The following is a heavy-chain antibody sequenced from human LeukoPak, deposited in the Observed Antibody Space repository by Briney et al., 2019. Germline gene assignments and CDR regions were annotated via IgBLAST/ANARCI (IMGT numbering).Heavy chain of an antibody. J-gene: IGHJ3*02. CDR3: ARVLLELPGSDSFDM. Sequence: LPGGSLRLSCGASEFSLRSYSMDWVRQAPGKGLEWVSHINSGSSTIYYADSVKGRFTISRDNAGNSMYLHMNSLRAEDTAVYYCARVLLELPGSDSFDMWGQGTMVTVSS. CDR1: EFSLRSYS. CDR2: INSGSSTI. D-gene: IGHD1-7*01. V-gene: IGHV3-48*01.